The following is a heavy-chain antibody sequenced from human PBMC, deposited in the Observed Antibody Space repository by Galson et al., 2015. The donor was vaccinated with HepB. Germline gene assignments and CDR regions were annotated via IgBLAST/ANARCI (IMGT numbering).Heavy chain of an antibody. Sequence: SVKVSCKASGGTFSSYAISWVRQAPGQGLEWMGGIIPIFGTANYAQKFQGRVTITADKSTSTAYMELSSLRSEDTAVYYCALGVATLYYYYGMDVWGQGTTVTVSS. CDR2: IIPIFGTA. CDR1: GGTFSSYA. D-gene: IGHD5-12*01. V-gene: IGHV1-69*06. CDR3: ALGVATLYYYYGMDV. J-gene: IGHJ6*02.